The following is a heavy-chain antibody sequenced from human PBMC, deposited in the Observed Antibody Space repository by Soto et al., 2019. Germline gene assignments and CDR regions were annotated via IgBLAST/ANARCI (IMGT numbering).Heavy chain of an antibody. CDR3: TKDVGQYSVYNLGAYYYYMDV. CDR1: GFTFITYG. J-gene: IGHJ6*03. CDR2: ISYDGSNK. V-gene: IGHV3-30*18. Sequence: QVQLVESGGGVVQPGRSLRLSCAASGFTFITYGMHWVRQAPGKGLEWVAVISYDGSNKYYADSVKGRFTISRDNSKNTLYLQINSLRAEDTAVYYCTKDVGQYSVYNLGAYYYYMDVWGKGTTVTVSS. D-gene: IGHD5-12*01.